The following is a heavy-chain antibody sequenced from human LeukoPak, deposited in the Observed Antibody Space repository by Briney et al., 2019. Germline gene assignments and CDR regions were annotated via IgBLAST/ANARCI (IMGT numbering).Heavy chain of an antibody. CDR3: ARDRGYSSSWNVVNWFDP. CDR1: GGTFSSYA. J-gene: IGHJ5*02. Sequence: ASVKVSCKASGGTFSSYAISWVRQAPGQGLEWMGGIIPIFGTANYAQKFQGRVTITTDESTSTAYMELSSLRSEDTAVYYCARDRGYSSSWNVVNWFDPWGQGTLVTVSS. V-gene: IGHV1-69*05. CDR2: IIPIFGTA. D-gene: IGHD6-13*01.